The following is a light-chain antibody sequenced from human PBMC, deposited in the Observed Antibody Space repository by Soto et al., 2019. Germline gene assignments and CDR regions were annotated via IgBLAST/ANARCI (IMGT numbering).Light chain of an antibody. J-gene: IGKJ4*01. CDR1: QSVYSN. Sequence: EIVMTQSPVTLSVSPGDRGTLSCRASQSVYSNLAWYQQKPGQTPKLLIYVASTRATGIPARFSGSGSGTEFTLTISSLQSEDFAVYYCQQYNVWPLTFGGGTKVEFK. V-gene: IGKV3-15*01. CDR3: QQYNVWPLT. CDR2: VAS.